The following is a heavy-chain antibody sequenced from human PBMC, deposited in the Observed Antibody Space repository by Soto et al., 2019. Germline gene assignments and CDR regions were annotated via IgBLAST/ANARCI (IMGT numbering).Heavy chain of an antibody. Sequence: QVQLQQWGAGLLKASETLSLTCAVYGGSFSGYYWSWIRQPPGKGLEWIGEINHSGSTNYNPSLKSRVTISVDTSKNQFSLKLSSVTAADTAVYYCARGGKLVGANDYWGQGTLVTVSS. CDR1: GGSFSGYY. CDR3: ARGGKLVGANDY. D-gene: IGHD1-26*01. V-gene: IGHV4-34*01. CDR2: INHSGST. J-gene: IGHJ4*02.